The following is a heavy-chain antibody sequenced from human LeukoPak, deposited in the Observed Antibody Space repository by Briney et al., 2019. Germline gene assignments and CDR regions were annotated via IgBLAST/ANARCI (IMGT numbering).Heavy chain of an antibody. CDR3: ARSNDYGDYVLPTHFDY. D-gene: IGHD4-17*01. Sequence: SVKVSCKASGGTFSSYAISWVRQAPGQGLEWMGGIIPIFGTANYAQKFQGRVTITADKSTSTAYMELSSLRSEDTAVYYCARSNDYGDYVLPTHFDYWGQGTLVTVSS. CDR1: GGTFSSYA. V-gene: IGHV1-69*06. J-gene: IGHJ4*02. CDR2: IIPIFGTA.